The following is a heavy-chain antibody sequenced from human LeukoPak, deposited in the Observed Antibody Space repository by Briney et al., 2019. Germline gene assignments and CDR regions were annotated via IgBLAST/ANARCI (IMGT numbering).Heavy chain of an antibody. CDR2: IIPIFGTA. Sequence: ASVKVSCKASGGTFSSYAISWVRQAPGQGLEWMGGIIPIFGTANYAQKFQGRVTITADESTSTAYMELSSLRSEDTAVYYYASGFWGSGSYYGFDYWGQGTLVTVSS. CDR3: ASGFWGSGSYYGFDY. CDR1: GGTFSSYA. V-gene: IGHV1-69*13. D-gene: IGHD3-10*01. J-gene: IGHJ4*02.